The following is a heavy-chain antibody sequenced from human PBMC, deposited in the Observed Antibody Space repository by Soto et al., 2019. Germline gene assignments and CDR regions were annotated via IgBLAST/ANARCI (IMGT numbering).Heavy chain of an antibody. J-gene: IGHJ5*02. CDR2: MYFGGSF. D-gene: IGHD3-22*01. CDR1: GASVSHGY. Sequence: QLQLQASGPGLVKPSETLSLTCNVSGASVSHGYWSWIRQPPGKGLEWLGFMYFGGSFNYNPSLTSRATISVETSKNQFSMKLTSVTSSATAVYYCARSYYDSTGFAVDPWGQGTLVTVSS. V-gene: IGHV4-59*02. CDR3: ARSYYDSTGFAVDP.